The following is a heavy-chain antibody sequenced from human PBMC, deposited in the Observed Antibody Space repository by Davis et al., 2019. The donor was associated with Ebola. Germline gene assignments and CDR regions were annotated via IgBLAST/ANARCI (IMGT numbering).Heavy chain of an antibody. CDR1: GFSFIGYN. Sequence: GESLKISCTASGFSFIGYNMNWVRQAPGKGLEWVAFIRSEATSQDYGKSVQGRFFISRDDSKNTLYLQMNSLRVDDTAVYFCARDGPNYDVDYWGQGTLVTVSP. CDR2: IRSEATSQ. V-gene: IGHV3-30*02. D-gene: IGHD3-22*01. CDR3: ARDGPNYDVDY. J-gene: IGHJ4*02.